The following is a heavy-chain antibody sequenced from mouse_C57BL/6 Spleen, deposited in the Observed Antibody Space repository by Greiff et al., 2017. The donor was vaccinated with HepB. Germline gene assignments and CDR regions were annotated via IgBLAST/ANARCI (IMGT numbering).Heavy chain of an antibody. V-gene: IGHV1-64*01. CDR2: IHPNSGST. J-gene: IGHJ4*01. CDR1: GYTFTSYW. Sequence: QVQLQQSGAELVKPGASVKLSCKASGYTFTSYWMHWVKQRPGQGLEWIGMIHPNSGSTNYNEKFKSKATLTVDKSSSTAYMQLSSLTSEDSAVYSGARRGPRGYAMDYWGQGTSVTVSS. CDR3: ARRGPRGYAMDY.